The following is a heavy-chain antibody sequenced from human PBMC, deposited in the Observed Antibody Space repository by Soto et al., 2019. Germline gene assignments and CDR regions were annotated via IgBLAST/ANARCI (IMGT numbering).Heavy chain of an antibody. CDR2: IYYSGST. Sequence: SETLSLTCTVSGGSIGSGGYYWTWIRQPPGEGLEWIGYIYYSGSTNYNPSLKSRVTISVDTSKNQFSLKLSSVTAADTAVYYCARVGRYCSSGSCYRGGNWFDPWGQGTLVTVSS. CDR1: GGSIGSGGYY. CDR3: ARVGRYCSSGSCYRGGNWFDP. J-gene: IGHJ5*02. D-gene: IGHD2-15*01. V-gene: IGHV4-61*08.